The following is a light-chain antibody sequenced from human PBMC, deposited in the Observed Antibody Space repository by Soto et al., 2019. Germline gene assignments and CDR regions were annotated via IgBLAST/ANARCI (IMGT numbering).Light chain of an antibody. Sequence: DIQMTQSPSTLSASVGDRVTITCRASQSFSSWLAWYQQKPGKAPKLLIYKTSTLESGVPSRFSGSGSGTEFTLSISSLQPDDFATYYCQQYKSNPLTFGGGTKVEIK. V-gene: IGKV1-5*03. CDR1: QSFSSW. CDR3: QQYKSNPLT. CDR2: KTS. J-gene: IGKJ4*01.